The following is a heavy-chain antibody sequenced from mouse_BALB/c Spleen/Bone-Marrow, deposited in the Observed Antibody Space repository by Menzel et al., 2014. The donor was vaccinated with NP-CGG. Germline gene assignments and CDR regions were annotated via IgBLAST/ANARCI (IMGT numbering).Heavy chain of an antibody. Sequence: CKATGYTFSNYWIEWVKQRPGHGLEWIGEILPGNTNANYNEKFKGRATFTADTSSNTAYMQLSSLTSEDSAVYYCARGWYSMDDWGQGTSVTVSS. J-gene: IGHJ4*01. CDR3: ARGWYSMDD. V-gene: IGHV1-9*01. CDR1: GYTFSNYW. CDR2: ILPGNTNA.